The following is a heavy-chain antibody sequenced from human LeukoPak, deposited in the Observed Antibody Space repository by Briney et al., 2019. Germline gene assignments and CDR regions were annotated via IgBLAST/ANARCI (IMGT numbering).Heavy chain of an antibody. J-gene: IGHJ4*02. V-gene: IGHV3-74*01. D-gene: IGHD6-19*01. CDR2: INSDGSST. CDR3: ARARVAVAGVLSY. CDR1: GFTFSSYA. Sequence: GGSLRLSCAASGFTFSSYAMHWVRQAPGKGLVWVSRINSDGSSTSYADSVKGRFTISRDNAKNTLYLQMNSLRAEDTAVYYCARARVAVAGVLSYWGQGTLVTVSS.